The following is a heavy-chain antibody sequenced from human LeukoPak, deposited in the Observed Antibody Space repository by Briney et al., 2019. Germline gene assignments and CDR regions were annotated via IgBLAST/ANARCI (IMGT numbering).Heavy chain of an antibody. CDR1: GGSLSNSSYY. CDR2: IYYSGST. CDR3: ARVAAAALYYMDV. V-gene: IGHV4-39*07. D-gene: IGHD6-13*01. J-gene: IGHJ6*03. Sequence: SETLSLTCTVSGGSLSNSSYYWGWIRQPPGKGLEWIGCIYYSGSTYYNPSLKSRVTMSVDTSKNQFSLKLSSVTAADTTVYYCARVAAAALYYMDVWGKGTTVTVSS.